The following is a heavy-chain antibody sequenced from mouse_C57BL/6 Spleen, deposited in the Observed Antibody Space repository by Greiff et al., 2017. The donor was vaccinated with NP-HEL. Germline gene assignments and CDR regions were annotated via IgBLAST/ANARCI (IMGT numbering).Heavy chain of an antibody. Sequence: QVQLQQPGAELVKPGASVKLSCTASGYTFTSYWMQWVKQRPGQGLEWIGEIDPSDSYTNYNQKFKGKATLTVDKSSSTAYMQLSSLTSEDSAVYYCARAGSFFDYWGQGTTLTVSS. CDR3: ARAGSFFDY. D-gene: IGHD1-1*01. CDR1: GYTFTSYW. V-gene: IGHV1-50*01. CDR2: IDPSDSYT. J-gene: IGHJ2*01.